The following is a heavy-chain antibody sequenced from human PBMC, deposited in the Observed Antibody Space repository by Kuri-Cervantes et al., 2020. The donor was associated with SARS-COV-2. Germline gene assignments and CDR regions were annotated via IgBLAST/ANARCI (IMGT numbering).Heavy chain of an antibody. CDR1: GGSISSGGYY. CDR2: ISGSGGST. V-gene: IGHV3-23*01. CDR3: ARGRWSGPDGYAFDI. D-gene: IGHD3-3*01. Sequence: ETLSLTCTVSGGSISSGGYYWSWVRQAPGKGLEWVSAISGSGGSTYYADSVKGRFTISRDNSKNTLYLQMNSLRAEDTAVYYCARGRWSGPDGYAFDIWGQGTMVTVSS. J-gene: IGHJ3*02.